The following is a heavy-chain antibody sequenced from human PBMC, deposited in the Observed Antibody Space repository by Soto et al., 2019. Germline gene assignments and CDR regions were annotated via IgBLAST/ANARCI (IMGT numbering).Heavy chain of an antibody. CDR2: ISAYNGHT. J-gene: IGHJ4*02. Sequence: ASVKVSCKASGYTFTSYGISWVRQAPGQGLEWMGWISAYNGHTNYAQKLQGRVTMTTDTSASTVYMELRSLRSDDTAVYFCARESFPHTSGWYGVDYWGQGTLVTVSS. D-gene: IGHD6-19*01. CDR1: GYTFTSYG. CDR3: ARESFPHTSGWYGVDY. V-gene: IGHV1-18*01.